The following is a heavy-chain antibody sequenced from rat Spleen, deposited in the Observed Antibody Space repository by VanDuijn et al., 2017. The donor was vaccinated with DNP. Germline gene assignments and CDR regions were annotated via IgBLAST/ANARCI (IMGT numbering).Heavy chain of an antibody. Sequence: EVQLVESGGGLVQPGRSLKLSCVASGFTFNNYWMTWIRQAPGKGLEWVASITNTGGSTYYLDSVKGRFTISRDNAKSTLYLQMNSLRSEETATYYCRTGSDYWGQGVMVTVSS. V-gene: IGHV5-31*01. CDR2: ITNTGGST. D-gene: IGHD5-1*01. CDR1: GFTFNNYW. J-gene: IGHJ2*01. CDR3: RTGSDY.